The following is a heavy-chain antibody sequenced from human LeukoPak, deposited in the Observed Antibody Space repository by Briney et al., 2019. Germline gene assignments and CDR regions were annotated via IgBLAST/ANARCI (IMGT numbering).Heavy chain of an antibody. Sequence: SETLSLTCAVYGGSFSGYYWSWIRQPPGKGLEWIGEINHSGSTNYNPSLKSRVTISVDTSKNQFSLKLSSVTAADTAVYYCARGRRYSSSPPKGLPRYNWFDPWGQGTLVTVSS. CDR2: INHSGST. CDR3: ARGRRYSSSPPKGLPRYNWFDP. CDR1: GGSFSGYY. D-gene: IGHD6-6*01. J-gene: IGHJ5*02. V-gene: IGHV4-34*01.